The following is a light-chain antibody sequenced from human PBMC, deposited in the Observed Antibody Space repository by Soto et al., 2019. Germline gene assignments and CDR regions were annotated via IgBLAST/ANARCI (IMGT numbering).Light chain of an antibody. CDR3: QQYNNWPWT. CDR1: QSISDT. V-gene: IGKV3-15*01. Sequence: EIVMTQSPATLSVSPGGRATLSCRASQSISDTFAYYQQKPAQAPRLLLNGASNRATGFPARFSGSGSGTDFTLTISRVQSEDFAFYCCQQYNNWPWTFGQGTKVEIK. J-gene: IGKJ1*01. CDR2: GAS.